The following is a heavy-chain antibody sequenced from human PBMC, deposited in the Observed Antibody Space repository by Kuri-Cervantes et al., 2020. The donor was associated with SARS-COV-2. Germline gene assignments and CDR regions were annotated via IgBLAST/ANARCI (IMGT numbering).Heavy chain of an antibody. CDR1: RFTFSDYY. D-gene: IGHD6-13*01. V-gene: IGHV3-11*04. Sequence: GGSLRLSCAASRFTFSDYYMSWIRQAPGKGLKWVSYISSSSSTIYYADSVKGRFTISRDNAKNSLYLQMNSLRDEDTAVYYCARAISSWFDYWGQGTLVTVSS. CDR3: ARAISSWFDY. CDR2: ISSSSSTI. J-gene: IGHJ4*02.